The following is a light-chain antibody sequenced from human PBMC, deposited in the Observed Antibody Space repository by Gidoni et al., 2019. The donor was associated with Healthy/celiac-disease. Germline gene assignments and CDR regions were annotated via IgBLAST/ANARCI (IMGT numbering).Light chain of an antibody. Sequence: VMTQSPLSLPVTPGEPASISCRSSQSLLHSNGYNYLDWYLQKPGQSPQLLIYLGSNRASGVPDRFSGSGSGTDFTLKISRVEAEDVGVYYCMQALQTPPTWTFGQGTKVEIK. CDR2: LGS. V-gene: IGKV2-28*01. CDR1: QSLLHSNGYNY. J-gene: IGKJ1*01. CDR3: MQALQTPPTWT.